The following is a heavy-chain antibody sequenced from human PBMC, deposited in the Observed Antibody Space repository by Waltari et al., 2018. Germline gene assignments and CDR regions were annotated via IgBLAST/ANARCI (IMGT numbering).Heavy chain of an antibody. V-gene: IGHV4-34*01. CDR2: INHSGST. Sequence: QVQLQQWGAGLLKPSETLSLTCGGYGGSFSSYYWTGIRQPPGKGREWIGEINHSGSTSYNPSLKSRVTISVDTSKNQFSLELSSLTAADTAVYYCARGWFITAAGTRYFDFWGRGTLVTVSS. D-gene: IGHD6-13*01. CDR3: ARGWFITAAGTRYFDF. CDR1: GGSFSSYY. J-gene: IGHJ2*01.